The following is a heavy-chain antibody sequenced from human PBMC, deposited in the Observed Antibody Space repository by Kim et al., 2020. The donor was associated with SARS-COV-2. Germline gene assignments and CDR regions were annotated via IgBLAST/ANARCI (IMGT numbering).Heavy chain of an antibody. J-gene: IGHJ2*01. D-gene: IGHD3-22*01. V-gene: IGHV4-39*01. Sequence: LSLKSRVTISVDTSKNQFSLKLSSVTAADTAVYYCARRGRDSSGYYFPSNWYFDLWGRGTLVTVSS. CDR3: ARRGRDSSGYYFPSNWYFDL.